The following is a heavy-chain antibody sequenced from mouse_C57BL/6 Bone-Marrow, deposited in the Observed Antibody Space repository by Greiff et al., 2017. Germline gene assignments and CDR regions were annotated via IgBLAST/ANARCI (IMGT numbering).Heavy chain of an antibody. J-gene: IGHJ3*01. CDR3: ALPLLRYPLAY. CDR1: GFNIKDDY. V-gene: IGHV14-4*01. D-gene: IGHD1-1*01. Sequence: EVQLQQSGAELVRPGASVKLSCTASGFNIKDDYMHWVKQRPEQGLEWIGWIGPENGDTEYASKFQGKATITADTSSNTAYLQLSSLTSEDTAVYYCALPLLRYPLAYWGQGTLVTVSA. CDR2: IGPENGDT.